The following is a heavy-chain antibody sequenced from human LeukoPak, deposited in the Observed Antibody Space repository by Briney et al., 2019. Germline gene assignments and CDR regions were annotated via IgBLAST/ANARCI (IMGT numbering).Heavy chain of an antibody. D-gene: IGHD3-10*01. J-gene: IGHJ2*01. CDR1: GGSVSSGSYY. CDR3: ARVPYYYGSGTEYWYFDL. Sequence: SETLSLTCTVSGGSVSSGSYYWSWIRQPPGKGLEWSGYIYYSGSTNYNPSLKSRVTISVDTSKNQFSLKLSSVTAADTAVYYCARVPYYYGSGTEYWYFDLWGRGTLVTVSS. CDR2: IYYSGST. V-gene: IGHV4-61*01.